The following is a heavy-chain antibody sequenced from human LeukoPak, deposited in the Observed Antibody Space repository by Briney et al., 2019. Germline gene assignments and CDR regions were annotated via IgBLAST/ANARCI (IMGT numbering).Heavy chain of an antibody. Sequence: GASVKVSCKVSGYTLTELSMHWVRQAPGKGLEWMGGFGPEDGETIYAQKFQGRVTMTEDTSTDTAYMELSSLRSEDTAVYYCATITALICSGGSCYDYYYYGMDVWGQGTTVTVSS. CDR3: ATITALICSGGSCYDYYYYGMDV. J-gene: IGHJ6*02. CDR2: FGPEDGET. D-gene: IGHD2-15*01. CDR1: GYTLTELS. V-gene: IGHV1-24*01.